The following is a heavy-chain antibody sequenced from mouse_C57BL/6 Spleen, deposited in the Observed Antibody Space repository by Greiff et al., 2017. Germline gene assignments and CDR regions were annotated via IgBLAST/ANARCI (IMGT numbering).Heavy chain of an antibody. V-gene: IGHV1-69*01. Sequence: VQLQQPGAELVMPGASVKLSCKASGYTFTSYWMHWVKQRPGQGLEWIGEIDPSDSYTNYTQKFKGKSTLTVDKSSSTAYMQLISLTSEDSAVYDCARFTTVVADYWGQGTTLTVSS. CDR3: ARFTTVVADY. CDR1: GYTFTSYW. J-gene: IGHJ2*01. CDR2: IDPSDSYT. D-gene: IGHD1-1*01.